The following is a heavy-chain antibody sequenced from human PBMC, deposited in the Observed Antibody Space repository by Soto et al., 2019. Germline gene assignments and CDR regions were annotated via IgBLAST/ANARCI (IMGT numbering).Heavy chain of an antibody. CDR2: ISYSSGNI. CDR3: AKDFAAGSAYYFDY. CDR1: GFTFSSYS. Sequence: GGSLRLSCKASGFTFSSYSMNWVRQAPGKGLEWVSYISYSSGNIYYADSVKGRFTISRDNAENSLFLQMNSLKAEDTAVYYCAKDFAAGSAYYFDYWGQGTLVTV. V-gene: IGHV3-48*01. J-gene: IGHJ4*02. D-gene: IGHD6-13*01.